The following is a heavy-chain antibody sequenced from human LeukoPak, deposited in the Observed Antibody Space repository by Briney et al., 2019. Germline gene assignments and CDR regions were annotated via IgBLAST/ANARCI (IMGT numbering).Heavy chain of an antibody. V-gene: IGHV1-2*02. J-gene: IGHJ4*02. CDR3: VREGEGPLSKDFDY. CDR2: IGPHSTFT. CDR1: GFTFTDHY. D-gene: IGHD2/OR15-2a*01. Sequence: ASVKVSCKSSGFTFTDHYIYWVREGPGQGLGWMGYIGPHSTFTSSPQEFQGRVTMTRDASMSTAYMELTRLTSDDTAVYYCVREGEGPLSKDFDYWGQGTLVTVSS.